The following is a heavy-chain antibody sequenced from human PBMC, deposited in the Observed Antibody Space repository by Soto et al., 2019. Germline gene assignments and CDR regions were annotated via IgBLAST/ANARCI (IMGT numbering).Heavy chain of an antibody. D-gene: IGHD6-13*01. J-gene: IGHJ4*02. CDR2: IYPGDFDT. CDR1: GYSFATYW. V-gene: IGHV5-51*01. CDR3: ARTTWKLVDPYYFDY. Sequence: GESLKISCKGSGYSFATYWIGWVCQMPGKGLEWMGIIYPGDFDTRYSPSFQGQVTISVDKSISTAYLQWSSLKASDTAIYYCARTTWKLVDPYYFDYWGQGTLVTVSS.